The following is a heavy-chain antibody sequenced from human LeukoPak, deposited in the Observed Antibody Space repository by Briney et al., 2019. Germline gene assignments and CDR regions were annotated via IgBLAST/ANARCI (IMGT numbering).Heavy chain of an antibody. Sequence: PSETLSLTXTVSGGSISSYYWSWIRQPPGKGLEWIGYIYYSGSTNYNPSLKSRVTISVDTSRNQFSLKLSSVTAADTAVYYCARAARYYYDTIGAFDVWGQGTMVTVSS. CDR2: IYYSGST. CDR3: ARAARYYYDTIGAFDV. CDR1: GGSISSYY. V-gene: IGHV4-59*01. J-gene: IGHJ3*01. D-gene: IGHD3-22*01.